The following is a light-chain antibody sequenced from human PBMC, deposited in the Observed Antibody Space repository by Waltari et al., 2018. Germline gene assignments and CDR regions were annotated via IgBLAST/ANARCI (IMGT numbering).Light chain of an antibody. J-gene: IGLJ3*02. CDR2: SNN. CDR3: AAWDDSLNGPV. CDR1: SSNIGRNT. Sequence: QSVLTQPPSASGTPGQRVTISCSGSSSNIGRNTLNWYQQLPGTAPKPLIYSNNQRPSGVPDRFSGSKSGTSASLAISGLQSEDEADYYCAAWDDSLNGPVFGGGTKLTVL. V-gene: IGLV1-44*01.